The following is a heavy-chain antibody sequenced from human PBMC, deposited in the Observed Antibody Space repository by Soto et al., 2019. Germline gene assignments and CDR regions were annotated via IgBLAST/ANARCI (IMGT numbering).Heavy chain of an antibody. CDR1: GGSFSGYY. D-gene: IGHD3-10*01. V-gene: IGHV4-34*01. J-gene: IGHJ6*03. Sequence: SQTLSLTCAVYGGSFSGYYWSWIRQPPGKGLEWIGEINHSGSTNYNPSLKSRVTISVDTSKNQFSLKLSSVTAADTAVYYCARIMVRGVITYYYYYMDVWGKGTTVTVSS. CDR2: INHSGST. CDR3: ARIMVRGVITYYYYYMDV.